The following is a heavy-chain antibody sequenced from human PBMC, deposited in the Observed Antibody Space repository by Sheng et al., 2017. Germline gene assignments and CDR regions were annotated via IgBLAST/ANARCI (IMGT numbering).Heavy chain of an antibody. CDR2: IRTKAYGGTA. J-gene: IGHJ6*03. CDR3: ARGAQQEGRGYFIDV. Sequence: EVQLVESGGGLVQPGRSLRLSCTVSGFTFSDYAMSWVRQAPGEGLEWVGLIRTKAYGGTAENAASVKGRFILSRDDSKSIAYLQMNSLKSEDTALYYCARGAQQEGRGYFIDVWGKGTTVTVSS. CDR1: GFTFSDYA. V-gene: IGHV3-49*04. D-gene: IGHD6-13*01.